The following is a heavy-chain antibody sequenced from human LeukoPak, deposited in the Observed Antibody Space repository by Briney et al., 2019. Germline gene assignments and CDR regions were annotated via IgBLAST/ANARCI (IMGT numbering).Heavy chain of an antibody. Sequence: PGGSLRLSCAGSGFTLSSSWMHWVRQAPGKGPVWVAHVSPDGNLANYADSVKGRFIISRDNAKNTLFLQMNSLRAEDTAVYYCARVEGYSCGDYYYGLDVWGLGTTVTVSS. CDR2: VSPDGNLA. CDR3: ARVEGYSCGDYYYGLDV. J-gene: IGHJ6*02. D-gene: IGHD5-18*01. CDR1: GFTLSSSW. V-gene: IGHV3-74*01.